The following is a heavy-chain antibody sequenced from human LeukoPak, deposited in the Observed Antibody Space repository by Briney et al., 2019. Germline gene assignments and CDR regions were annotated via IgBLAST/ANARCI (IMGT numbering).Heavy chain of an antibody. Sequence: SETLSLTCTVSGGSISSYYWSWIRQPPGKGLEWIGYIYYSGSTNYNPSLKSRVTISVDTSKIQFSLKLSSVTVADTAVYYCASYGSSFHRYYYYMDVWGKGTTVTVSS. CDR3: ASYGSSFHRYYYYMDV. J-gene: IGHJ6*03. CDR1: GGSISSYY. V-gene: IGHV4-59*01. D-gene: IGHD6-13*01. CDR2: IYYSGST.